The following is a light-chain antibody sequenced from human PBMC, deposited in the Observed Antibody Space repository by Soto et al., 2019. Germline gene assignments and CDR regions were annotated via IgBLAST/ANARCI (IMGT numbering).Light chain of an antibody. CDR3: SLYKSSSLYV. V-gene: IGLV2-18*01. CDR2: EVS. Sequence: QSVLTQPPSVSGSPGQSVTISCTGTSSDVGSYNRVSWYQQPPGTAPKLMIYEVSNRPSGVPDRFSGSKSGNTASLTISGLQAEDEADYYCSLYKSSSLYVLGTGTKVTVL. CDR1: SSDVGSYNR. J-gene: IGLJ1*01.